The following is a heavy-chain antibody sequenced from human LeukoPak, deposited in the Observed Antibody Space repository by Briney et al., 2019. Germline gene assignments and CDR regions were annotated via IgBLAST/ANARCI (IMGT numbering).Heavy chain of an antibody. J-gene: IGHJ2*01. CDR2: ISYDGSNK. CDR3: AKDPWYSSGWNYPTWYFDL. D-gene: IGHD6-19*01. CDR1: GFSFNHYG. V-gene: IGHV3-30*18. Sequence: PGGSLRLSCAASGFSFNHYGMHWFRQAPGKGLEWVAVISYDGSNKYYADSVKGRFTISRDNSKNTLYLQMNSLRAEDTAVYYCAKDPWYSSGWNYPTWYFDLWGRGTLVTVSS.